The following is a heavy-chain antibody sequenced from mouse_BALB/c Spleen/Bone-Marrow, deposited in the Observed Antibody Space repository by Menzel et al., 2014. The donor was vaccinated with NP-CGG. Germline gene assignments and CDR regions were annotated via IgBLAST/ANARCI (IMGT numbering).Heavy chain of an antibody. Sequence: VQLQESGAELVRPGVSVKISCKGSGYTFTDYAMHWVKQSHAKSLEWIGVISTYYGDASYNQKFKGKATMTVDKSSSTAYMELARLTSEESAIYYCGREGNGNLDYWGQGTTLTVSS. J-gene: IGHJ2*01. CDR3: GREGNGNLDY. V-gene: IGHV1S137*01. D-gene: IGHD2-1*01. CDR1: GYTFTDYA. CDR2: ISTYYGDA.